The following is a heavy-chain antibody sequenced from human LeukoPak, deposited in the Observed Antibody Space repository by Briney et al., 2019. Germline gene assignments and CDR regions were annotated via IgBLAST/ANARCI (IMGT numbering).Heavy chain of an antibody. CDR1: GFTFSSYS. CDR2: ISSSSYI. V-gene: IGHV3-21*01. CDR3: ARDFPVLWFGELYPSAFDV. Sequence: GGSLRLSCAASGFTFSSYSMNWVRQAPGKGLEWVSSISSSSYIYYADSVKGRFTISRDNAKNSLYLQMNSLRAEDTAVYYCARDFPVLWFGELYPSAFDVWGQGTMVTVSS. J-gene: IGHJ3*01. D-gene: IGHD3-10*01.